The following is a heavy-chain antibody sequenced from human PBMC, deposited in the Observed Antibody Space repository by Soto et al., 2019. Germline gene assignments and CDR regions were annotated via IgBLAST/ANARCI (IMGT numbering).Heavy chain of an antibody. CDR3: ARDYCSSTSCYGRTAFEI. J-gene: IGHJ3*02. CDR2: IYPSGST. D-gene: IGHD2-2*01. V-gene: IGHV4-4*02. Sequence: QVQLQESGPGLVKPSGTLSLTCAVSGASMSTNHWWSWVRQSPGKGLEWIGEIYPSGSTNYNPSLRGRVTFSVDKSKSHFLLRLNSLTAADTAVYFCARDYCSSTSCYGRTAFEIWGRGTLVTVS. CDR1: GASMSTNHW.